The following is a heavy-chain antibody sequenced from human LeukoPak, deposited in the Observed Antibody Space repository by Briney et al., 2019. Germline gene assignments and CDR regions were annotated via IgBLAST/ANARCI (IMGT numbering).Heavy chain of an antibody. CDR3: VRGWGSNVYASAFDV. Sequence: PGGSLRLSCAASGFTFSSYAMSWVRQAPGKRLEWVSAISGSGGSTYYADSVKGRFTISRDNSKNTLYLQMNDLRAEDTAVYFCVRGWGSNVYASAFDVWGQGTMVTVSS. J-gene: IGHJ3*01. CDR1: GFTFSSYA. V-gene: IGHV3-23*01. D-gene: IGHD3-16*01. CDR2: ISGSGGST.